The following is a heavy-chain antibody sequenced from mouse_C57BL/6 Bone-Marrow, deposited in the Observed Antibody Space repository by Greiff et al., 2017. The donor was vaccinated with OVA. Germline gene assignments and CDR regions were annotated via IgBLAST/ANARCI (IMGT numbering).Heavy chain of an antibody. CDR2: IYPGGGYT. CDR1: GYTFTNYW. Sequence: LEESGAELVRPGTSVKMSCKASGYTFTNYWIGWAKQRPGHGLEWIGDIYPGGGYTNYNEKFKGKATLTADKSSSTAYMQFSSLTSEDSAIYYCARSLYFDYWGQGTTLTVSS. CDR3: ARSLYFDY. V-gene: IGHV1-63*01. J-gene: IGHJ2*01.